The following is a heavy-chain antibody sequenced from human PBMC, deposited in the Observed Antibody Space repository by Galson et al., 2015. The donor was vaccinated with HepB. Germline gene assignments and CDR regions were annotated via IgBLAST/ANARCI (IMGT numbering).Heavy chain of an antibody. Sequence: SLRLSCAASGFTFSSYAMHWVRQAPGKGLEWVAVISYDGSNKYYADSVKGRFTISRDNSKNTLYLQMNSLRAEDTAVYYCARDLNYGGYPGLGFDYWGQGTLVTVSS. CDR1: GFTFSSYA. CDR2: ISYDGSNK. D-gene: IGHD4-23*01. CDR3: ARDLNYGGYPGLGFDY. J-gene: IGHJ4*02. V-gene: IGHV3-30*04.